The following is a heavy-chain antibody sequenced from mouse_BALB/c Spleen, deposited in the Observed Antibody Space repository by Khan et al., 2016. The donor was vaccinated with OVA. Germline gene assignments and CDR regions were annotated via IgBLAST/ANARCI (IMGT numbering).Heavy chain of an antibody. D-gene: IGHD4-1*01. CDR2: IWSGGST. CDR1: GFSLSNYG. Sequence: QVQLKQSGPGLVQPSQSLSITCTVSGFSLSNYGIHWVRQSPGKGLEWMGVIWSGGSTDFNAAFISSLSISKDNSRSQVFFQMNSMQPDDSAKYCCMRGGLTFAYWGQGTLVTVSA. V-gene: IGHV2-2*01. J-gene: IGHJ3*01. CDR3: MRGGLTFAY.